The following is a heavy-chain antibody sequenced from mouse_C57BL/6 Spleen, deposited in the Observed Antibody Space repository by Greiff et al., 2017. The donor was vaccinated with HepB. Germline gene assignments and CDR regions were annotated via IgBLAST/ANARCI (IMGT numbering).Heavy chain of an antibody. Sequence: VQLQQSGPELVKPGASVKMSCKASGYTFTDYNMHWVKQSHGKSLEWIGYINPNNGGTSYNQKFKGKATLTVNKSSSTAYMGLRSLTSEDSAVYYCARGGNYPWFAYWGQGTLVTVSA. CDR3: ARGGNYPWFAY. D-gene: IGHD2-1*01. J-gene: IGHJ3*01. V-gene: IGHV1-22*01. CDR1: GYTFTDYN. CDR2: INPNNGGT.